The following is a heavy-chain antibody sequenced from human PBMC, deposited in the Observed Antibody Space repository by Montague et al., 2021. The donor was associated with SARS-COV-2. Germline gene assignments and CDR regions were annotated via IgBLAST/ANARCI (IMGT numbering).Heavy chain of an antibody. CDR3: ARAGEIVGATIISHWFDP. CDR2: IYHSGST. V-gene: IGHV4-4*02. D-gene: IGHD1-26*01. CDR1: GGSISSSNW. Sequence: SETLSLTCAVSGGSISSSNWWSWVRQPPGKGLEWIGEIYHSGSTNYNPSLKSRVTISVDKSKNQFSLKLSSVTAADTAVYYCARAGEIVGATIISHWFDPWGQGTLVTVSS. J-gene: IGHJ5*02.